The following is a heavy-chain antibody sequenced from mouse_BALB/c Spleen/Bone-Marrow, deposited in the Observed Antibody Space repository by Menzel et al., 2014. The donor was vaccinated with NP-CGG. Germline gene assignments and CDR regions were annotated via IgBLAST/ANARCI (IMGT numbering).Heavy chain of an antibody. CDR2: INPSTGYT. D-gene: IGHD1-1*01. Sequence: QVQLQQPGAELAKPGASVKMSCKASGYTLTSYWMHWVKQRPGQGLEWIGYINPSTGYTEYNQKFKDKATLTADKSSSTAYMQLSSLTSEDSAVYYCARDPYYYGFDYWGQGTTLTVSS. J-gene: IGHJ2*01. CDR1: GYTLTSYW. V-gene: IGHV1-7*01. CDR3: ARDPYYYGFDY.